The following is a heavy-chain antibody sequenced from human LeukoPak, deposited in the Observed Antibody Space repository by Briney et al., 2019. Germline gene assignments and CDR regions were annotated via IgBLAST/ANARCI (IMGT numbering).Heavy chain of an antibody. CDR2: IKSKTDGGTT. CDR3: ATRYYEFWSGYYTGAGLDY. J-gene: IGHJ4*02. V-gene: IGHV3-15*01. Sequence: GGSLRLSCVVSGFIFSNAWMTWVRQAPGKGLEWVGRIKSKTDGGTTDYAAPVKGRFTISRDDSKKTLYLQMNSLKTEDTAVYYCATRYYEFWSGYYTGAGLDYWGQGTLVTVSS. CDR1: GFIFSNAW. D-gene: IGHD3-3*01.